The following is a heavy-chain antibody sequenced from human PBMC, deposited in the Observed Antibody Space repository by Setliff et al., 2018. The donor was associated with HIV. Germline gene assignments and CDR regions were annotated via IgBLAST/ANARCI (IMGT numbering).Heavy chain of an antibody. V-gene: IGHV4-39*01. Sequence: SETLSLTCTVSGGSISTSSYYWGWIRQPPGKGLEWIGSIYSSGNTYYSPSLKNRVSMSVDRSKNQFSLKLSSVTAADTAVYYCARLFQWMSYSFEIWGQGTMVT. D-gene: IGHD5-12*01. CDR2: IYSSGNT. CDR3: ARLFQWMSYSFEI. J-gene: IGHJ3*02. CDR1: GGSISTSSYY.